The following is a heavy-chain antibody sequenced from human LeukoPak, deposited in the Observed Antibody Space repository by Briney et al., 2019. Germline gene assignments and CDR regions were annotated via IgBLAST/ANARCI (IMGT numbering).Heavy chain of an antibody. D-gene: IGHD4-17*01. CDR3: ARDTSVTPFDI. V-gene: IGHV3-7*01. Sequence: GGSLRLSCAASRFTLSSHWMSWVRQAPGKGLEWVANIKQDGSEIHYVDSVKGRFTISRDNAKNSLYLQMNSLRAEDTAVYYRARDTSVTPFDIWGQGTMVTVSS. CDR2: IKQDGSEI. J-gene: IGHJ3*02. CDR1: RFTLSSHW.